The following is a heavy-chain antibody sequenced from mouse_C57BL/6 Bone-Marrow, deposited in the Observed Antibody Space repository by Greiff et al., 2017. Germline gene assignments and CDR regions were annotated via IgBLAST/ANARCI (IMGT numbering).Heavy chain of an antibody. D-gene: IGHD1-1*01. CDR3: ARAQIYHEE. Sequence: QVHVKQSGAELARPGASVKLSCKASGYTFTSYGISWVKQRTGQGLEWIGEIYPRSGNTYYNEKFKGKATLTADKSSSTAYMELRSLTSEDSAVYICARAQIYHEEWGQGTTLTVSA. J-gene: IGHJ2*01. CDR2: IYPRSGNT. V-gene: IGHV1-81*01. CDR1: GYTFTSYG.